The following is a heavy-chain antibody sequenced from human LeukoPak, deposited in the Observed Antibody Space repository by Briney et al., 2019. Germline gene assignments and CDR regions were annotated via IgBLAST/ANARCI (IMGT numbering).Heavy chain of an antibody. CDR2: INHSGST. CDR3: AGITFGGVIVRD. Sequence: SETLSLTCAVYGGSFSGYYWSWIRQPPGKGLEWIGEINHSGSTNYNPSLKSRVTISVDTSKNQFSLKLSSVTAADTAVYYCAGITFGGVIVRDWGQGTLVTVSS. J-gene: IGHJ4*02. D-gene: IGHD3-16*02. V-gene: IGHV4-34*01. CDR1: GGSFSGYY.